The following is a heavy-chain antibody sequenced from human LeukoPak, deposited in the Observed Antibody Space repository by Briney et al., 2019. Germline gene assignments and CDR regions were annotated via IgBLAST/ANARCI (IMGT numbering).Heavy chain of an antibody. CDR3: AKEVDCPSDCLFFHS. V-gene: IGHV3-53*05. Sequence: GGSLRLSCAASGFIVSTNYMSWVRQAPGKGLEWVSVIYSGGSTYYADSVRGRFTISRDNNRNSVFLQMDSLRPEDTALYHCAKEVDCPSDCLFFHSWGQGTLVTVSS. D-gene: IGHD2-21*02. J-gene: IGHJ4*02. CDR1: GFIVSTNY. CDR2: IYSGGST.